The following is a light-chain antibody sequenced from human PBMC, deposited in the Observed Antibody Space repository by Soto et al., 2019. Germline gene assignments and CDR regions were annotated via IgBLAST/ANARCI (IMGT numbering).Light chain of an antibody. Sequence: QSVLTQPPSASGTPGQRVTISCSGSNSNVGNNTVNWYQQFPGTSPRLLIEANNQRASGVPDRFSGSKSANSASLAISGLKSEDEADYYCAAWDDGLNGWLFGGGTKHTVL. V-gene: IGLV1-44*01. CDR3: AAWDDGLNGWL. J-gene: IGLJ3*02. CDR1: NSNVGNNT. CDR2: ANN.